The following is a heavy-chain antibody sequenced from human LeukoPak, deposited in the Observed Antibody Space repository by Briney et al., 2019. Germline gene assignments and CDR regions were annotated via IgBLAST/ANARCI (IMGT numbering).Heavy chain of an antibody. CDR2: IYSGGNT. V-gene: IGHV3-53*01. J-gene: IGHJ4*02. CDR1: GFSAISNY. D-gene: IGHD3-22*01. CDR3: AREDVDSSGYSPFDY. Sequence: GGSLRLSCAASGFSAISNYMSWVRQAPGEGLEWGSGIYSGGNTYYADYVQGRFTISRDNSKNTLYLQMNSLRAEDTAVYYCAREDVDSSGYSPFDYWGQGTLVTVSS.